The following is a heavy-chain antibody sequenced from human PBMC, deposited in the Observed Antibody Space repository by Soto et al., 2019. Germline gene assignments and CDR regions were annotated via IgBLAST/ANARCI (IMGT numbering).Heavy chain of an antibody. V-gene: IGHV1-69*02. CDR3: ARGITLPTPLDY. J-gene: IGHJ4*02. Sequence: SVKVSCKASGDTFSTSTFTWVRQAPGQGLEWMGRTIPLLNVADYAQDFQGRLTITADKSTSTAYMELSSLRSEDTAVYYCARGITLPTPLDYWGQGTLVTVSS. CDR1: GDTFSTST. CDR2: TIPLLNVA. D-gene: IGHD1-20*01.